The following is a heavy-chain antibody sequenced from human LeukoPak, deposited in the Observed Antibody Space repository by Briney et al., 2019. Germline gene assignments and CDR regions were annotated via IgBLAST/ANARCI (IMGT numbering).Heavy chain of an antibody. V-gene: IGHV4-61*01. CDR3: ARALRAYSGSYYLDY. CDR1: GGSVSSGSYY. J-gene: IGHJ4*02. CDR2: IYYSGST. Sequence: PSETLSLTCTVSGGSVSSGSYYWSWIRQPPGKGQEWIGYIYYSGSTNYNPSLKSRVTISVDTSKNQFSLKLSSVTAADTAVYYCARALRAYSGSYYLDYWGQGTLVTVSS. D-gene: IGHD1-26*01.